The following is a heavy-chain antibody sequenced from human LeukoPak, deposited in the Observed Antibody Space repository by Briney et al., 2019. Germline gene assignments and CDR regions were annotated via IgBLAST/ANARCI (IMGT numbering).Heavy chain of an antibody. D-gene: IGHD3-16*01. Sequence: GGPLRLSCAASGFTFSRSWVTWVRQAPGKGLEWVASINQDGSVKHYMDSVKGRFTISRDNSNNSPFLQMNSLRAEDTAVYYCAKLLGDVTTFDYWGQGTLVTVSS. CDR2: INQDGSVK. CDR1: GFTFSRSW. CDR3: AKLLGDVTTFDY. V-gene: IGHV3-7*01. J-gene: IGHJ4*02.